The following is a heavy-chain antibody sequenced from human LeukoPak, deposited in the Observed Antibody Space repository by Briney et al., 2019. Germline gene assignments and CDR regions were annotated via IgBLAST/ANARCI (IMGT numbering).Heavy chain of an antibody. CDR2: MSYSGST. CDR3: AREQGHIDY. J-gene: IGHJ4*02. V-gene: IGHV4-59*01. CDR1: GGSISTYY. Sequence: SETLSLTCTVSGGSISTYYWSWIRQPPGKGLEWIGYMSYSGSTNYNPSLKSRITISIDTSKNQFSLKLSSVTAADTAVYFCAREQGHIDYWGQGTLVTVSS.